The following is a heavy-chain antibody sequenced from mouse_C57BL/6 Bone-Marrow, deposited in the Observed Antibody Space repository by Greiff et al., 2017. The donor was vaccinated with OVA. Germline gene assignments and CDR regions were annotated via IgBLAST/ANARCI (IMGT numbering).Heavy chain of an antibody. CDR2: ISNGGGST. CDR3: ARLVGRDYAMDY. Sequence: EVNVVESGGGLVQPGGSLKLSCAASGFTFSDYYMYWVRQTPEKRLEWVAYISNGGGSTYYPDTVKGRFTISRDNAKNTLYLQMSRLKSEDTAMYYCARLVGRDYAMDYWGQGTSVTVSS. V-gene: IGHV5-12*01. J-gene: IGHJ4*01. CDR1: GFTFSDYY. D-gene: IGHD1-1*02.